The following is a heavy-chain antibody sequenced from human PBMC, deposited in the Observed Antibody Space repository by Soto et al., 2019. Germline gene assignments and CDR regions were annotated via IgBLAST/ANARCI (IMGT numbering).Heavy chain of an antibody. CDR3: AREADFSGYDQVPYY. J-gene: IGHJ4*02. Sequence: ASVKVSCKASGGTFSSYAISWVRQAPGQGLEWMGGIIPIFGTANYAQKFQGRVTITADESTSTAYMELSSLRSEDTAVYYCAREADFSGYDQVPYYWGQGTLVTVSS. V-gene: IGHV1-69*13. CDR1: GGTFSSYA. D-gene: IGHD5-12*01. CDR2: IIPIFGTA.